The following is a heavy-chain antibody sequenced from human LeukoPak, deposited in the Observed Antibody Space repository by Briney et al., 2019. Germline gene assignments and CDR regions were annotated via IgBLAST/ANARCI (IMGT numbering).Heavy chain of an antibody. J-gene: IGHJ2*01. V-gene: IGHV5-51*01. CDR1: GYSFSNYW. CDR3: ARSIAAAGPAFDL. Sequence: GESLKISCKGSGYSFSNYWIGWVRQVPGKGLEWMGIIYPGDSDTRYSPSFQGQVTISADKSISTAYLQWSSLKASDTAMYYCARSIAAAGPAFDLWGRGTLVTVSS. D-gene: IGHD6-13*01. CDR2: IYPGDSDT.